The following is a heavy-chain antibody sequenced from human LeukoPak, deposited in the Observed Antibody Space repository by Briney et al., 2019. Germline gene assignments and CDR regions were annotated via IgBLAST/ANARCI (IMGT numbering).Heavy chain of an antibody. CDR1: GYTFTSYA. CDR3: ARDGFGGWDYYYGMDV. CDR2: INAGNGNT. D-gene: IGHD6-19*01. Sequence: GAPVKVSCKASGYTFTSYAMHWVRQAPGQRLEWMGWINAGNGNTKYSQKFQGRVTITRDTSASTAYMELSSLRSEDTAVYYCARDGFGGWDYYYGMDVWGQGTTVTVSS. V-gene: IGHV1-3*01. J-gene: IGHJ6*02.